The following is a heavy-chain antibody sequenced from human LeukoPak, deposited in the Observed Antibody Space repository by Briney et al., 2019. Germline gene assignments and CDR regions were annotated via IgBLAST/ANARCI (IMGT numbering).Heavy chain of an antibody. CDR3: ARDVAYYYESSGYYSLGFDI. V-gene: IGHV3-21*01. D-gene: IGHD3-22*01. CDR1: GFTFSIYG. Sequence: GGSLRLSCAASGFTFSIYGMNWVRQAPGKGLEWVSSISSRSNYIYYPDSVKGRFTISRDNAKNSLYLQMNGLRAEDTAVYYCARDVAYYYESSGYYSLGFDIWGQGTMVTVSS. J-gene: IGHJ3*02. CDR2: ISSRSNYI.